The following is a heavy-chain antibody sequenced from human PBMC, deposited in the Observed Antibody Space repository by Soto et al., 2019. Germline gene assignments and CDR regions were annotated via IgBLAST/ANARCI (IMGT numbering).Heavy chain of an antibody. Sequence: GESLRISWKCAGYSFISYWIGWVRQMPGKGLEWMGIIYPGDSDTRYSPSFQGQVTISADKSISTAYLQWSSLKASDTAMYYCARLAVAATLYGMDVWGQGTTVTVSS. CDR3: ARLAVAATLYGMDV. CDR1: GYSFISYW. D-gene: IGHD6-19*01. CDR2: IYPGDSDT. V-gene: IGHV5-51*01. J-gene: IGHJ6*02.